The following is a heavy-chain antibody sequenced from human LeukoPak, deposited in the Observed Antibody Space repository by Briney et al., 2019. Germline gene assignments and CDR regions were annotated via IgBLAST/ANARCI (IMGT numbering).Heavy chain of an antibody. CDR3: AKDQDSSGTQGGFDY. J-gene: IGHJ4*02. CDR1: GFTFSSYG. V-gene: IGHV3-9*03. CDR2: ISWNSGSI. D-gene: IGHD3-22*01. Sequence: PGGSLRLSCAASGFTFSSYGMTWVRQAPGKGLEWVSGISWNSGSIGYADSVKGRFTISRDNAKNSLYLQMNSLRAEDMALYYCAKDQDSSGTQGGFDYWGQGTLVTVSS.